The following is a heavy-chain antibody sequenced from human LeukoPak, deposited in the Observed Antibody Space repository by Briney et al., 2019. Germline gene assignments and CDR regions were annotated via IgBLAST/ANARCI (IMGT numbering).Heavy chain of an antibody. D-gene: IGHD2-2*01. J-gene: IGHJ6*02. Sequence: PSETLSLTCTISGYSISSGYYWGWIRPPPGKGLEWIGSIYHSGSTYYNPSLKSRVTISVDTSKNQFSLKLSSVTAADTAVYYCARGRSTPIYYYYGMDVWGQGTTVTVSS. CDR1: GYSISSGYY. CDR2: IYHSGST. CDR3: ARGRSTPIYYYYGMDV. V-gene: IGHV4-38-2*02.